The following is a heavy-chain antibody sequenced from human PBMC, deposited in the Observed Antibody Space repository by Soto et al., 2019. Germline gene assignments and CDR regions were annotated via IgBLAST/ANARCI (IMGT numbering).Heavy chain of an antibody. CDR2: ISAYNGNT. D-gene: IGHD5-12*01. J-gene: IGHJ6*02. Sequence: ASVKVSCKASGYTFTSYGISWVRQAPGQGLEWMGRISAYNGNTNYAQKLQGRVTMTTDTSTSTAYMELRSLRSDDTAVYYCAREGWVDIVATIYYYYGMDVWGQGTTVTVSS. CDR3: AREGWVDIVATIYYYYGMDV. CDR1: GYTFTSYG. V-gene: IGHV1-18*01.